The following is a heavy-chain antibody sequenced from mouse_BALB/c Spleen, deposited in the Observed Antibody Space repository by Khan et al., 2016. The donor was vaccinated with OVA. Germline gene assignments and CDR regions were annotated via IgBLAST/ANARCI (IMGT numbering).Heavy chain of an antibody. CDR3: TRPSYYGNPWFTY. CDR2: ISSTGSYT. CDR1: GFAFNSYD. Sequence: EVQLQESGGGLVKPGGSLKLSCEVSGFAFNSYDMSWVRQTPANRLEWVATISSTGSYTYYPDSVKGRFTISRDTAKNTLYLQMSSLRSEDTALYYCTRPSYYGNPWFTYWGQGTLVTVSA. J-gene: IGHJ3*01. V-gene: IGHV5-9*02. D-gene: IGHD2-10*01.